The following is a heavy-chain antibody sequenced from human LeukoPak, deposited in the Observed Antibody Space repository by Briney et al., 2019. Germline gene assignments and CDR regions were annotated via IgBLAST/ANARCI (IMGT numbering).Heavy chain of an antibody. CDR1: GDSFTGYY. V-gene: IGHV4-34*01. D-gene: IGHD3-9*01. CDR2: INDRGVT. Sequence: PSETLSLTCAVYGDSFTGYYWSWIRQPPGRGLEWIGEINDRGVTYSDPSLKSRVTISRDTSKSQFPLRLTSVTAADTAVYYCARGAMYYDVLTAHYKSDLLDSWGQGTLVTVSS. CDR3: ARGAMYYDVLTAHYKSDLLDS. J-gene: IGHJ4*02.